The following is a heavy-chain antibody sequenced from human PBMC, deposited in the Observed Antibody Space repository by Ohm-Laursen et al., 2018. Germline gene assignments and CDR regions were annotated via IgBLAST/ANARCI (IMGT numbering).Heavy chain of an antibody. Sequence: ASVKVSCKASGYTFTSYYMHWVRQAPGQGLEWMGIINPSGGSTSYAQKFQGRVTMTRDTSTSTVYVELSSLRSEDTAVYYCARGAGMQLWLDPYYYYYYGMDVWGQGTTVTVSS. CDR3: ARGAGMQLWLDPYYYYYYGMDV. CDR1: GYTFTSYY. J-gene: IGHJ6*02. V-gene: IGHV1-46*01. D-gene: IGHD5-18*01. CDR2: INPSGGST.